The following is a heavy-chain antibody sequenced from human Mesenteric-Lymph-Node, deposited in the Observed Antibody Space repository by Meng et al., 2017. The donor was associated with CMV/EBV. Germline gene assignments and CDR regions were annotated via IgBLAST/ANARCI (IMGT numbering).Heavy chain of an antibody. V-gene: IGHV4-34*01. Sequence: LTFAVYGGSFRGYYWSWIRQPPGKGLGWIGEINHSGSTNYNPSLKSRVTISVDTSKNQFSLKLSSVTAADTAVYYCARGNEVRGVLDYWGQGTLVTVSS. J-gene: IGHJ4*02. CDR1: GGSFRGYY. CDR2: INHSGST. D-gene: IGHD3-10*01. CDR3: ARGNEVRGVLDY.